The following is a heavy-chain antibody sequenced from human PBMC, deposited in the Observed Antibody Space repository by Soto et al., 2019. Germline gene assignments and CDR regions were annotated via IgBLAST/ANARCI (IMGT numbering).Heavy chain of an antibody. CDR3: ARGRIVGATDEFRGGRYFDY. CDR2: IKHSRNT. CDR1: GGSFRGYY. Sequence: QVQLQQWGAGLLKPSETLSLTCAVYGGSFRGYYWSWIRQPPGKGLEWIGEIKHSRNTNYNPSLTSRVSIAVYTAKNQFCLELSSVTASYTAVYYCARGRIVGATDEFRGGRYFDYWGQGTLVTVSS. J-gene: IGHJ4*02. D-gene: IGHD1-26*01. V-gene: IGHV4-34*01.